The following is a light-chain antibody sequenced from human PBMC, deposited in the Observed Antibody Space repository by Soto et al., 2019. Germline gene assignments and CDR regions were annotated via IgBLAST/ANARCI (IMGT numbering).Light chain of an antibody. Sequence: QSVLTQPPSASGTPGQRITISCSGSSSNIGNDFVYWYQQLPGTAPKLLMYGNSNRPSGVPDRFSGSKSGTSASLAITGLQAEDEADYYCQSYDSSLSSFYVFGTGTKVTVL. V-gene: IGLV1-40*01. J-gene: IGLJ1*01. CDR2: GNS. CDR1: SSNIGNDF. CDR3: QSYDSSLSSFYV.